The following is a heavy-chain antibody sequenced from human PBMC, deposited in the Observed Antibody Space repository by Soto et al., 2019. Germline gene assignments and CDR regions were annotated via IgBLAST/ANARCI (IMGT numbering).Heavy chain of an antibody. V-gene: IGHV3-23*01. CDR3: AKDLYSYGYGDEYYDVLTGYYNFGEFDY. D-gene: IGHD3-9*01. Sequence: HPGGSLRLSCAASGFTFSSYAMSWVRQAPGKGLEWVSAISGSGNSTYYADSVKGRFTISRDNSKNTLYLQMNSLRAEDTAVYYCAKDLYSYGYGDEYYDVLTGYYNFGEFDYWGQGTLVTVSS. CDR1: GFTFSSYA. CDR2: ISGSGNST. J-gene: IGHJ4*02.